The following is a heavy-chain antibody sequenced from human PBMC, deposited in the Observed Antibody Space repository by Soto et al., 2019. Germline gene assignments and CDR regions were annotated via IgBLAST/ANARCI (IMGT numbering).Heavy chain of an antibody. CDR2: IWYDGSNK. J-gene: IGHJ4*02. V-gene: IGHV3-33*01. Sequence: AGGSLRLSCAASGFTFSSYGMHWVRQAPGKGLEWVAVIWYDGSNKYYADSVKGRFTISRDNSKNTLYLQMNSLRAEDTAVYYCARESKIAVAAPINFGTDYWGQGTLVTVSS. D-gene: IGHD6-19*01. CDR3: ARESKIAVAAPINFGTDY. CDR1: GFTFSSYG.